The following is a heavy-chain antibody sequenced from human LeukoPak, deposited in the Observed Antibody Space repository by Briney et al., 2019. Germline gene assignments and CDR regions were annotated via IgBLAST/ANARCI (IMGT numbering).Heavy chain of an antibody. CDR1: GGSFSGHY. D-gene: IGHD6-19*01. Sequence: PSETLSLTCAVYGGSFSGHYWSWIRQPPGKGLEWIGEINHSGSTNYNPSLKSRVTISVDTSKNQFSLKLSSVTAADTAVYYCASSSGWYGAHQFDYWGQGTLVTVSS. J-gene: IGHJ4*02. V-gene: IGHV4-34*01. CDR2: INHSGST. CDR3: ASSSGWYGAHQFDY.